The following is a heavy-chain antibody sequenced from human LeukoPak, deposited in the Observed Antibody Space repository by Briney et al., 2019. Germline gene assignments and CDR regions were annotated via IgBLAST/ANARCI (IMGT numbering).Heavy chain of an antibody. CDR3: ARVRYSSSWYEIVPSRPVDY. J-gene: IGHJ4*02. CDR1: GFTFSSYE. V-gene: IGHV3-48*03. D-gene: IGHD6-13*01. Sequence: QPGGSLRLSCAASGFTFSSYEMNWVRQAPGKGLEWVSYISSSGSTIYYADSVKGRFTISRDNAKNSLYLQMNSLRAEDTAVYYCARVRYSSSWYEIVPSRPVDYWGQGTLVTVSS. CDR2: ISSSGSTI.